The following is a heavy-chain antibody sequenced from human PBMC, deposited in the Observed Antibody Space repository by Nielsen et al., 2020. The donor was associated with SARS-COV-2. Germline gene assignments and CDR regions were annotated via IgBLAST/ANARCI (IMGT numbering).Heavy chain of an antibody. Sequence: SETLSLTCVISGDSVSSNSVAWNWIRQSPSRGLEWLGRIYYRSKWFYEYSSSVRGRITIDPDTSKNQFSLYLNSVTSEDTAMYYCTRDPGYYHGMDVWGQGTTVTVSS. J-gene: IGHJ6*02. V-gene: IGHV6-1*01. CDR2: IYYRSKWFY. CDR1: GDSVSSNSVA. CDR3: TRDPGYYHGMDV.